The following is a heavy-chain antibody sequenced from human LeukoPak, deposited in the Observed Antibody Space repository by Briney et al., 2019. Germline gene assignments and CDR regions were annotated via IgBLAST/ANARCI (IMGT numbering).Heavy chain of an antibody. Sequence: GGPLGLSCAASGFTFSSYAMHWVRQAPGKGLEYVSAISSNGGSTYYANSVKGRFTISRDNSKNTLYLQMGSLRAEDTAVYYCVRGSYGAYDYWGQGSLVTVSS. CDR3: VRGSYGAYDY. D-gene: IGHD4-17*01. CDR2: ISSNGGST. CDR1: GFTFSSYA. J-gene: IGHJ4*02. V-gene: IGHV3-64*01.